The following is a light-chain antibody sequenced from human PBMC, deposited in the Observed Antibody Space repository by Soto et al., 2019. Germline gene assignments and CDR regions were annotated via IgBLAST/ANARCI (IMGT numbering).Light chain of an antibody. CDR3: SSYTSSTVV. CDR1: SSDVGGYNY. V-gene: IGLV2-14*01. CDR2: DVS. J-gene: IGLJ2*01. Sequence: QSVLTQPASVSGSPGKSITISCTGTSSDVGGYNYVSWYQQHPGKAPKLMIYDVSNRPSGVSNRFSGSKSGNTASLTISGLQPEDEADYYCSSYTSSTVVFGGGTKLTVL.